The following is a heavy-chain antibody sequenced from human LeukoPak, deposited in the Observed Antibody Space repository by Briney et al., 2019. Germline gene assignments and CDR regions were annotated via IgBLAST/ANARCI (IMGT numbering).Heavy chain of an antibody. V-gene: IGHV1-2*02. J-gene: IGHJ3*01. CDR2: VNPKTGGT. Sequence: GASVKVSCKAFGYSFTGYHLHWVRQAPRQGLEWMGWVNPKTGGTNYARKFQGRVTMTRDTSINTVNMELSRLTSDDTAVYYCAREFSSKLEWLAYVTGDDAFDVGRQGTMITVS. D-gene: IGHD3-3*01. CDR1: GYSFTGYH. CDR3: AREFSSKLEWLAYVTGDDAFDV.